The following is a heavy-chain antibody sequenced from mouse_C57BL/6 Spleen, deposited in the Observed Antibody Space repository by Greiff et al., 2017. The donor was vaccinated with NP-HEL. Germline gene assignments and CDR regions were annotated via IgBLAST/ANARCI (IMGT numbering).Heavy chain of an antibody. CDR1: GYTFTDYN. CDR3: ASTTGGTAWFAY. Sequence: VQLQQSGPELVKPGASVKMSCKASGYTFTDYNMHWVKQSHGKSLEWIGYINPNNGGTSYNQKFKGKATLTVNKSSSTAYMELRSLTSEDSAVYYCASTTGGTAWFAYWGQGTLVTVSA. V-gene: IGHV1-22*01. J-gene: IGHJ3*01. CDR2: INPNNGGT. D-gene: IGHD2-12*01.